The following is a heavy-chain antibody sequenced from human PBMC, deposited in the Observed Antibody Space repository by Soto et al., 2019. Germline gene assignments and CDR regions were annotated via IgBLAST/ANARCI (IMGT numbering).Heavy chain of an antibody. CDR1: GFTFSSYS. J-gene: IGHJ4*01. V-gene: IGHV3-48*02. D-gene: IGHD6-19*01. Sequence: PGGSLRLSCAASGFTFSSYSMNWVRQAPGKGLEWVSYISSSSSTIYYADSVKGRFTISRDNAKNSLYLQMNSLRDEATDVYYCASQNSSTRGVDFWGQATLVTVSS. CDR2: ISSSSSTI. CDR3: ASQNSSTRGVDF.